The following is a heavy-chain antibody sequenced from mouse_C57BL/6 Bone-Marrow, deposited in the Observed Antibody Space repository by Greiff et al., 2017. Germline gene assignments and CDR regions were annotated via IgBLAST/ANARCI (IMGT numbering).Heavy chain of an antibody. Sequence: DVMLVESGEGLVKPGGSLKLSCAASGFTFSSYAMSWVRQTPEKRLEWVAYLSSGGDYIYYADTVKGRFTISRDNARNTLYLQMSSLKSEDTAMYYCTRDGVLRQYLPAWFAYWGQGTLVTVSA. CDR2: LSSGGDYI. CDR1: GFTFSSYA. D-gene: IGHD1-1*01. V-gene: IGHV5-9-1*02. CDR3: TRDGVLRQYLPAWFAY. J-gene: IGHJ3*01.